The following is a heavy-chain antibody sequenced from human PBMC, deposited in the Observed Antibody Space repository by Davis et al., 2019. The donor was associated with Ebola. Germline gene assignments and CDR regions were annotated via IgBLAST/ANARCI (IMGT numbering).Heavy chain of an antibody. V-gene: IGHV4-34*01. CDR1: AGSFSGYF. D-gene: IGHD2-15*01. CDR2: INYSGIT. J-gene: IGHJ6*02. CDR3: ARGIQTGGSYGLDV. Sequence: SQTLSLTCPVYAGSFSGYFWTWIRRPPGKGLEWIGAINYSGITNYNPSLKSRLTISVDTSKTQFSLNLNSVNGAETAAYYCARGIQTGGSYGLDVWGQGTTVTVSS.